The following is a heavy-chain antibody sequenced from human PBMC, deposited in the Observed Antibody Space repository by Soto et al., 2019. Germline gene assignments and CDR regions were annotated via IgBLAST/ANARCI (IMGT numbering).Heavy chain of an antibody. Sequence: SETLSLTCAVYGGSFSGYYWSWIRQPPGKGLERIGEINHSGSTNYNPSLKSRVTISVDTSKNQFSLKLSSVTAADTAVYYCAATPLRITSFGVVITGEWFDPWGQGTLVTLSS. D-gene: IGHD3-3*01. J-gene: IGHJ5*02. V-gene: IGHV4-34*01. CDR3: AATPLRITSFGVVITGEWFDP. CDR1: GGSFSGYY. CDR2: INHSGST.